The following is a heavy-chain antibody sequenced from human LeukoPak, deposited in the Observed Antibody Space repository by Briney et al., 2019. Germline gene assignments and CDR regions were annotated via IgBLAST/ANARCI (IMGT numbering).Heavy chain of an antibody. D-gene: IGHD2-2*01. CDR3: ARGQVLGYCSGTSCSPFDP. CDR2: ISYDGSNK. J-gene: IGHJ5*02. CDR1: GFTFSSYG. Sequence: GGSLRLSCAASGFTFSSYGMHWVRQAPGKGLEWVAVISYDGSNKYYADSVKGRFTISRDNSKNTLYLQMNSLRAEDTAVYYCARGQVLGYCSGTSCSPFDPWGQGTLVTVSS. V-gene: IGHV3-30*03.